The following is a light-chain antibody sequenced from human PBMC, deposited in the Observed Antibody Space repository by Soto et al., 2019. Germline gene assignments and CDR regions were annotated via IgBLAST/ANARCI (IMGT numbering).Light chain of an antibody. Sequence: EIVMTHSQVTLSVSPWEIVTLSCRASQSVSSNLAWYQQKPGQAPSLLIYGAFTRATGIPARFSGTGSGTEFTLPISSLQSEDFALYYCQQYNDWPLTCGQGTKVDIK. CDR1: QSVSSN. V-gene: IGKV3-15*01. J-gene: IGKJ1*01. CDR2: GAF. CDR3: QQYNDWPLT.